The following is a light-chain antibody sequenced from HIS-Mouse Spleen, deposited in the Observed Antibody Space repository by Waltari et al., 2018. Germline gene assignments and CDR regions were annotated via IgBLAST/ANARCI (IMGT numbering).Light chain of an antibody. CDR1: QSVSSSY. Sequence: EIVLTQSPGTLSLSPGERATLSCSASQSVSSSYLAWYQQKPGHAPRRLIYGSSSRATGIPDRCSGSGSGTDFTLTISRLEPEDFAVYYCQQYGSSPETFGQGTKVEIK. V-gene: IGKV3-20*01. CDR3: QQYGSSPET. CDR2: GSS. J-gene: IGKJ1*01.